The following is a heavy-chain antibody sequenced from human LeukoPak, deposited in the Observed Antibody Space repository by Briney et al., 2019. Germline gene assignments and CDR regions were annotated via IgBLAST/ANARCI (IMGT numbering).Heavy chain of an antibody. CDR2: VNPNSGGT. CDR3: ALIGDHAWFDP. D-gene: IGHD3-10*01. V-gene: IGHV1-2*02. J-gene: IGHJ5*02. CDR1: GYTFSGYY. Sequence: ASVTVSCTASGYTFSGYYIFWVRRAPGQELEWMGWVNPNSGGTNYAPEFQGRLTMTRDTSITTAYMELSTLRSDDTAVYYCALIGDHAWFDPWGQGTLVTVSS.